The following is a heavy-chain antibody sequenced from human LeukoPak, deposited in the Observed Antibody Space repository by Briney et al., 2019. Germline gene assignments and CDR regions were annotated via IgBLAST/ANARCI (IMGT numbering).Heavy chain of an antibody. V-gene: IGHV4-59*01. CDR1: GGSISSYY. D-gene: IGHD6-13*01. CDR3: ASRIAAPTSYYYYGMDV. Sequence: PSETLSLTCTVPGGSISSYYWSWIRQPPGKGLEWIGYIYYSGSTNYNPSLKSRVTISVDTSKNQFSLKLSSVTAADTAVYYCASRIAAPTSYYYYGMDVWGQGTTVTVSS. CDR2: IYYSGST. J-gene: IGHJ6*02.